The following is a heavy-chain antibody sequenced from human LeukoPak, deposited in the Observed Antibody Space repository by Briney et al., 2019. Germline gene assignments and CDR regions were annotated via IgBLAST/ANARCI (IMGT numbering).Heavy chain of an antibody. D-gene: IGHD4-23*01. CDR1: GFTFTTYW. V-gene: IGHV3-7*01. Sequence: PGGSLRLSCAASGFTFTTYWMSWVRQAPGKGLEWVANIKQDGTEKYYVDSVKGRFTISRDNAKNSLYLQMNSLRAEDTAVYYCARTVVRETGYYYYYMDVWGKGTTVTISS. CDR2: IKQDGTEK. J-gene: IGHJ6*03. CDR3: ARTVVRETGYYYYYMDV.